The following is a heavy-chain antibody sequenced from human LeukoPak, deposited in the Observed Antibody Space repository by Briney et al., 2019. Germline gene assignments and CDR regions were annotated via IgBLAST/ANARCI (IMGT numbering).Heavy chain of an antibody. V-gene: IGHV3-20*04. Sequence: PGGSLRLSCAASGFTFDDYGMSWVRQAPGKGLEWVSGINWNGGSTGYADSVKGRFTISRDNAKNSLYLQMNSLRAEDTALYYCARDRYNWNYGAQDAWGKGTTVTVSS. CDR2: INWNGGST. CDR1: GFTFDDYG. CDR3: ARDRYNWNYGAQDA. D-gene: IGHD1-7*01. J-gene: IGHJ6*04.